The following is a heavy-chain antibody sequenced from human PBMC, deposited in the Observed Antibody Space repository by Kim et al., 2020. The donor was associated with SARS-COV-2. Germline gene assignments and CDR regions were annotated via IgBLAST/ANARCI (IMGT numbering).Heavy chain of an antibody. Sequence: SETLSLTCAVYGGSFSGYYWSWIRQPPGKGLEWIGEINHSGSSNYNPSLKSRVTISVDTSKNQFSLKLSSVTAADTAVYYCARTRSYSSWDSYYYCYMDVWGKGTTVTVSS. V-gene: IGHV4-34*01. CDR2: INHSGSS. D-gene: IGHD6-6*01. CDR3: ARTRSYSSWDSYYYCYMDV. CDR1: GGSFSGYY. J-gene: IGHJ6*03.